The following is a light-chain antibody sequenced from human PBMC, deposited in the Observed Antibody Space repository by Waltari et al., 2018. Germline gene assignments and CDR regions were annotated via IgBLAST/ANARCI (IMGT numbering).Light chain of an antibody. V-gene: IGLV2-14*03. CDR3: SSSTSRTALL. J-gene: IGLJ2*01. CDR2: DVS. Sequence: QSALTQPASLSGSPGQSITISCTGTSSDIGSYNSVSWYQQHPGEAPKLMIYDVSVRPSGVSNLFSGSKSGNTASLTISGLQAEDEADYYCSSSTSRTALLFGGGTKLTVL. CDR1: SSDIGSYNS.